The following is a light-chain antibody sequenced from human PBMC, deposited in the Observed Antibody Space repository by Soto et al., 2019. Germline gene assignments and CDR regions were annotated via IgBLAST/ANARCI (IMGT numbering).Light chain of an antibody. CDR2: EVS. V-gene: IGKV1-39*01. J-gene: IGKJ1*01. Sequence: VGDIVNIRYLASQRISNCLNWYQQKPGRAPKLLIYEVSTLQTGVPSRFSCIGSGKDFTLTTTILQLQDIATSFYQRRHTAARTVAQGTKVDIK. CDR3: QRRHTAART. CDR1: QRISNC.